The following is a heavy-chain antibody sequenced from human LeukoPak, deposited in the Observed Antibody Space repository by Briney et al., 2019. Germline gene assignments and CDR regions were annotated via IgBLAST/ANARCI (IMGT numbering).Heavy chain of an antibody. CDR1: GFTFSSYG. Sequence: GGSLRLSCAASGFTFSSYGMHWVRQAPGKGLEWVAFIRYDGSNKYYADSVKGRFTISRDNSKNTLYLQMNSLRAEDTAVYYCAKDMYYDFWSGYPDYWGQGTLVTVSS. V-gene: IGHV3-30*02. CDR3: AKDMYYDFWSGYPDY. D-gene: IGHD3-3*01. J-gene: IGHJ4*02. CDR2: IRYDGSNK.